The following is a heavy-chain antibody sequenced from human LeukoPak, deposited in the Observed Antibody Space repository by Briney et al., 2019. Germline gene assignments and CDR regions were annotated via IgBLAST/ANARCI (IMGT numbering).Heavy chain of an antibody. Sequence: PSETLSLTCTVSGYSISSGYYWGWIRQPPGKGLEWIGSIYHSGSTYYNPSLKSRVTISVDTSKNQLSLKLSSVTAADTAVYYCARDLKMEHWGQGTLVTVSS. CDR2: IYHSGST. V-gene: IGHV4-38-2*02. D-gene: IGHD2-8*01. CDR1: GYSISSGYY. J-gene: IGHJ1*01. CDR3: ARDLKMEH.